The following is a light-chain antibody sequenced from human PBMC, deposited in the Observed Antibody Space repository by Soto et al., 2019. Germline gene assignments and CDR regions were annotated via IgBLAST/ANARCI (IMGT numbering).Light chain of an antibody. CDR3: QQSYSIPPYT. V-gene: IGKV1-39*01. CDR2: DAS. CDR1: QSISSY. Sequence: DIQMTQSPSSLSASVGDRVTITCRASQSISSYLNWFQQKPGKAPKLLIYDASSLQSGVPSRFSGSRSGTDFTLTISSLQPEDFATYYCQQSYSIPPYTFGQGTKLEIK. J-gene: IGKJ2*01.